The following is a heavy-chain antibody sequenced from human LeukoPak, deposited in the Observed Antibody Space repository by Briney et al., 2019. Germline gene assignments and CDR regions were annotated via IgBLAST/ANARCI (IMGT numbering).Heavy chain of an antibody. D-gene: IGHD3-10*01. CDR3: ARDRLRGVYFDY. J-gene: IGHJ4*02. V-gene: IGHV4-59*01. Sequence: SETLSLTCTVSGGSISSYYWSWIRQPPGKGLEWIGYIYYSGSTSYNPSLKSRVTISVDTSKYQFSLKLSSVTAADTAVYYCARDRLRGVYFDYWGQGTLVTVSS. CDR2: IYYSGST. CDR1: GGSISSYY.